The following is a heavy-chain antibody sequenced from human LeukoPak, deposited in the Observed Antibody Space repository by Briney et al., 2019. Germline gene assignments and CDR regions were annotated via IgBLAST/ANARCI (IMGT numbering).Heavy chain of an antibody. CDR1: GFTFSSYG. CDR3: TSIAVAGNSDY. J-gene: IGHJ4*02. Sequence: GRSLRLSCAASGFTFSSYGMHWVRQAPGKGLEWVAVIWYGGSNKYYADSVKGRFTISRDNSKNTLYLQMNSLRAEDTAVYYCTSIAVAGNSDYWGQGTLVTVSS. V-gene: IGHV3-33*08. CDR2: IWYGGSNK. D-gene: IGHD6-19*01.